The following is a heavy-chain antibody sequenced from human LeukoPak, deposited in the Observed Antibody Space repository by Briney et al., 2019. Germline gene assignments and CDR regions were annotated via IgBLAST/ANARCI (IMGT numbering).Heavy chain of an antibody. J-gene: IGHJ6*03. D-gene: IGHD3-10*01. CDR3: ARVRSGYYYYMDV. CDR1: GGSISSYY. V-gene: IGHV4-59*07. Sequence: SDTLSLTCTLSGGSISSYYWRWIRQPPGEGLEWIGYIYYSGSTNYNPFLKSRVTISVDTSKNQFSLKLSSVTAADTAVYYCARVRSGYYYYMDVWGKGTTVTISS. CDR2: IYYSGST.